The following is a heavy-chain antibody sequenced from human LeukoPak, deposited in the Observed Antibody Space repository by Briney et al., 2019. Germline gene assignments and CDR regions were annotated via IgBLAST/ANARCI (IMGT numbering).Heavy chain of an antibody. J-gene: IGHJ3*01. CDR3: AKEVVDYYDSSGYNPVTF. CDR2: ISGSGGST. D-gene: IGHD3-22*01. V-gene: IGHV3-23*01. CDR1: GFTFSSYA. Sequence: SGGSLRLSCAASGFTFSSYAMSWFRRAPGKGLEWVSAISGSGGSTYYADSVKGRFTISRDNSKNTLYLQMNSLRAEGTAVYYCAKEVVDYYDSSGYNPVTFWGQGTMVTVSS.